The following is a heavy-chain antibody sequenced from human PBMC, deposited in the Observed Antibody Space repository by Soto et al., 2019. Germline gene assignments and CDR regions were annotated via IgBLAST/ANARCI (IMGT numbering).Heavy chain of an antibody. Sequence: TLSLTGTVSGGSIASRSRYWGWIRQPAGKGLEWIGSIYYSGITYYNPSLKSRVTISVDTSKNQFSLKLSSVTAADTAVYYCARRFEYFHHWGQGTLVTVSS. V-gene: IGHV4-39*01. CDR1: GGSIASRSRY. J-gene: IGHJ1*01. CDR2: IYYSGIT. CDR3: ARRFEYFHH.